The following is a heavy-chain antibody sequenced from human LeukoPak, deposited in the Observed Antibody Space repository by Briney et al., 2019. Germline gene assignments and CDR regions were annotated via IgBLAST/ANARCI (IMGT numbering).Heavy chain of an antibody. CDR1: GFTFTSSA. Sequence: ASVKVSCKASGFTFTSSAMQWVRQARGQRLEWIGWIVVGSGNTNYAQKFQERVTITRDMSTSTAYMELSSLRSEDTAVDYCAGGQYYYDSGGAFDIWGQGTMVTVSS. D-gene: IGHD3-22*01. V-gene: IGHV1-58*02. CDR3: AGGQYYYDSGGAFDI. CDR2: IVVGSGNT. J-gene: IGHJ3*02.